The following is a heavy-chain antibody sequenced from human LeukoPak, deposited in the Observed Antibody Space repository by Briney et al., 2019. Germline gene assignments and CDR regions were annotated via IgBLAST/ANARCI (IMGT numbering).Heavy chain of an antibody. CDR3: AKSRGSYWVPEFDY. Sequence: GGSLRLSCAASGFTFSNYAMSWIRQAPGKGLEWVSDISGSGDSTNYADSVKGRFTISRDNSKNTLYLQMNSLRAEDTAIYYCAKSRGSYWVPEFDYWGQGTLVTVSS. CDR1: GFTFSNYA. V-gene: IGHV3-23*01. D-gene: IGHD1-26*01. J-gene: IGHJ4*02. CDR2: ISGSGDST.